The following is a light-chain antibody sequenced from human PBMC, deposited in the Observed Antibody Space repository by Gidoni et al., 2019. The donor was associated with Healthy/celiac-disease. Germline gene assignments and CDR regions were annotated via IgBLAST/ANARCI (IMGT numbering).Light chain of an antibody. CDR3: QQRSNWPRT. CDR2: DAS. V-gene: IGKV3-11*01. CDR1: QRVSSY. Sequence: EIVLTQSPATLSLSPGERATLSCRASQRVSSYLAWYQQKPGQAPRLLIYDASNRATGIPARFSGSGSGTDFTLTISRLEPEDFAVYYCQQRSNWPRTFGQGTKVEIK. J-gene: IGKJ1*01.